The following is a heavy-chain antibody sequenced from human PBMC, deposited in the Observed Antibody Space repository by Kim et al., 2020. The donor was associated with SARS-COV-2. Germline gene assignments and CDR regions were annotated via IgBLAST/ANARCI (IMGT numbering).Heavy chain of an antibody. V-gene: IGHV3-11*06. Sequence: VKGRFTISRDNAKNSLYLQMNSLRAEDTAVYYCAREDYDYVWGSYLGGPYWGQGTLVTVSS. CDR3: AREDYDYVWGSYLGGPY. J-gene: IGHJ4*02. D-gene: IGHD3-16*02.